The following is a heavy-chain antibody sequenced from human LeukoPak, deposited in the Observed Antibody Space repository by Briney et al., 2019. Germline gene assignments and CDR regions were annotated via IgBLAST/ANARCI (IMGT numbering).Heavy chain of an antibody. J-gene: IGHJ4*02. CDR1: GGSFSGYY. CDR3: ARVGYNYGIDY. Sequence: PSETLSLTCAVYGGSFSGYYWSWIRQHPGKGLEWIGYIHYSGSTYYNPSLKSRVTISVDTSKNQFSLKLSSVTAADTAVYYCARVGYNYGIDYWGQGTLVTVSS. V-gene: IGHV4-31*11. D-gene: IGHD5-18*01. CDR2: IHYSGST.